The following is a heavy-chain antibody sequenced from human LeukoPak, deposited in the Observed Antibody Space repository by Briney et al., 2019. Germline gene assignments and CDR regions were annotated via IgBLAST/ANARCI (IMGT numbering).Heavy chain of an antibody. CDR2: ISYDGSNK. D-gene: IGHD3-10*01. J-gene: IGHJ4*02. CDR1: GFTFSSYG. CDR3: AKAPTPYYYGSADY. Sequence: GRSLRLSCAASGFTFSSYGMHWVRQAPGKGLEWVAVISYDGSNKYYADSVKGRFTISRDNSKNTLYLQMDSLRAEDTAVYYCAKAPTPYYYGSADYWGQGTLVTVSS. V-gene: IGHV3-30*18.